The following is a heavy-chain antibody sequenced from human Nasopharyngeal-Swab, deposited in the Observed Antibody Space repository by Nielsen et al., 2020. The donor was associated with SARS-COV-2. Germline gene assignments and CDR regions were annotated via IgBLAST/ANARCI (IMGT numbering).Heavy chain of an antibody. CDR3: ARSSAGYYYDSSGFPYNFDY. CDR2: IYSGGST. D-gene: IGHD3-22*01. J-gene: IGHJ4*02. V-gene: IGHV3-66*01. CDR1: GFTVSSNY. Sequence: GESLKISCAASGFTVSSNYMSWVRQAPGKGPEWVSVIYSGGSTYYADSVKGRFTISRDNSKNTLYLQMNSLRAEDTAVYYCARSSAGYYYDSSGFPYNFDYWGQGTLVTVSS.